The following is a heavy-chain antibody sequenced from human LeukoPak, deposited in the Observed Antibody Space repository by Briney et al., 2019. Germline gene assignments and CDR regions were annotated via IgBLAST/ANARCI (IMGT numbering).Heavy chain of an antibody. D-gene: IGHD3-9*01. J-gene: IGHJ4*02. CDR3: VRSRLVRPHYFDY. CDR1: GGSVSSGYY. V-gene: IGHV4-38-2*02. Sequence: SETLSLTCSVSGGSVSSGYYWGWIRQPPGKGLEWIGSIYHSGSTYYNPSLKSRVTISVDTSKNQFSLKLSSVTAADTAVYYCVRSRLVRPHYFDYWGQGTLVTVFS. CDR2: IYHSGST.